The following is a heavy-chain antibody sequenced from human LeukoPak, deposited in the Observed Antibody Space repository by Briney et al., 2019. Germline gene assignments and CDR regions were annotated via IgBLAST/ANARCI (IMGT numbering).Heavy chain of an antibody. V-gene: IGHV3-7*01. J-gene: IGHJ4*02. Sequence: PGGSLRLSCAASGFIFSSYWMTWIRQAPGKGLEWVANIKRDGSVIHYMDSVKGRFTISRDNAKNSLYLQMSSLRAEDTAVYYCAREVGASEFNYWGQGTLVTVSS. CDR2: IKRDGSVI. D-gene: IGHD1-26*01. CDR3: AREVGASEFNY. CDR1: GFIFSSYW.